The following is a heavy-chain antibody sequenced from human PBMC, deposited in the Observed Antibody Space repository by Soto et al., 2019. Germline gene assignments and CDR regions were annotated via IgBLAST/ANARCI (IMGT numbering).Heavy chain of an antibody. CDR2: IYYSGST. Sequence: QVQLQESGPGLVKPSQTLSLTCTVSGGSISSGGYYWSWIRQHPGKGLEWIGYIYYSGSTYYNPSLNSRVTISVDTSKNQFSLKLSSVTAADTAVYYCARDRGPYGDVDYWGQGTLVTVSS. CDR3: ARDRGPYGDVDY. V-gene: IGHV4-31*03. CDR1: GGSISSGGYY. J-gene: IGHJ4*02. D-gene: IGHD4-17*01.